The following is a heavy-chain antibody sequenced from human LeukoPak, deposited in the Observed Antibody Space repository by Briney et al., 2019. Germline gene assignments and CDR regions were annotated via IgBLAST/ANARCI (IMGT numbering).Heavy chain of an antibody. CDR2: INPNSGGT. CDR3: ARSWDHGFDY. Sequence: GASVTVSCKASGYTFTGYYMHWVRQAPGQGLEWMGRINPNSGGTNYAQKFQGRATMTRDTSISTAYMELSRLRSDDTAVYYCARSWDHGFDYWGQGTLVTVSS. D-gene: IGHD1-26*01. CDR1: GYTFTGYY. V-gene: IGHV1-2*06. J-gene: IGHJ4*02.